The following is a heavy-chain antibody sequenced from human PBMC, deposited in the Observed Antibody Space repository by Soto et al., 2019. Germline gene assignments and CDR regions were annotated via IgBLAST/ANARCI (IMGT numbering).Heavy chain of an antibody. D-gene: IGHD3-22*01. J-gene: IGHJ5*01. CDR1: GGSFSGHS. V-gene: IGHV4-34*01. CDR2: INHSGRV. CDR3: STRAYDTNGYYRFDP. Sequence: QVQLQQWGAGLLNPSETLSLTCAVYGGSFSGHSLTWIRQSPGKGLEWIGDINHSGRVNYSPSLKSRVTISLDTSKNQFSLTLSAVTAADTAMYYCSTRAYDTNGYYRFDPWGQGTLVTVSS.